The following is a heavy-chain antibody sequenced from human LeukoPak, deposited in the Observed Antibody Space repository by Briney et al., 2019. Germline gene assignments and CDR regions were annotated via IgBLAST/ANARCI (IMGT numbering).Heavy chain of an antibody. D-gene: IGHD3-22*01. Sequence: PGGSLRLSCAASGFTFSSYAMSWVRQAPGKGLEWVSAISGSGGSTYYADSVKGRFTISRDNSKNTLYLQMNSLRAEDTAVYYCANTGTMIPRYHDYWGQGTLVTVSS. CDR2: ISGSGGST. CDR1: GFTFSSYA. CDR3: ANTGTMIPRYHDY. J-gene: IGHJ4*02. V-gene: IGHV3-23*01.